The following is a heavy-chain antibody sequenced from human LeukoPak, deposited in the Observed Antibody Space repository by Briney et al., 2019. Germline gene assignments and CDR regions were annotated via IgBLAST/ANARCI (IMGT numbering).Heavy chain of an antibody. V-gene: IGHV1-18*03. CDR3: ARDKGSGSYSAFDY. CDR1: GCTFTSYG. J-gene: IGHJ4*02. CDR2: ISAYNGNT. D-gene: IGHD3-10*01. Sequence: GASVKVSCKASGCTFTSYGISWVRQAPGQGLEWMGWISAYNGNTNYAQKLQGRVTMTTDTSTSTAYMELRSLRAEDMAVYYCARDKGSGSYSAFDYWGQGTLVTVSS.